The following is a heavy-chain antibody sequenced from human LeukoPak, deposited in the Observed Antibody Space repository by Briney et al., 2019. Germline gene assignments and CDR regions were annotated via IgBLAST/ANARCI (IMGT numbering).Heavy chain of an antibody. Sequence: PSETLSLTCAVYGGSFSGYYWSWIRQPPGKGLEWIGSIYHSGNTYYNPSLKSRVTISVDTSKNQFSLKLSSVTAADTAVYYCARAGYGDSDFDYWGQGTLSPSPQ. J-gene: IGHJ4*02. CDR3: ARAGYGDSDFDY. D-gene: IGHD4-17*01. CDR2: IYHSGNT. CDR1: GGSFSGYY. V-gene: IGHV4-34*01.